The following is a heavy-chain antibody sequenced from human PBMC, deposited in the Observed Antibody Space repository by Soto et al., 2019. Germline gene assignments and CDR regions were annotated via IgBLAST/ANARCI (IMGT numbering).Heavy chain of an antibody. CDR3: ARSTVYDFWSGYYTQDYYYYGMDV. CDR1: GFTFSSYS. D-gene: IGHD3-3*01. V-gene: IGHV3-48*02. CDR2: ISSSSSTI. Sequence: GGSLRLSCAASGFTFSSYSMNWVRQAPGKGLEWVSYISSSSSTIYYADSVKGRFTISRDNAKNSLYLQMNSLRDEDTAVYYCARSTVYDFWSGYYTQDYYYYGMDVWGQGTTVTVSS. J-gene: IGHJ6*02.